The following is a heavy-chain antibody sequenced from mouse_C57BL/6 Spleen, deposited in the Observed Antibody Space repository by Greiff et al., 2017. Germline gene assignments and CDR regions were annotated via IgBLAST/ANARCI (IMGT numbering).Heavy chain of an antibody. CDR2: IYPGSGST. D-gene: IGHD1-1*01. V-gene: IGHV1-55*01. CDR1: GYTFTSYW. J-gene: IGHJ2*01. Sequence: QVHVKQPGAELVKPGASVKMSCKASGYTFTSYWITWVKQRPGQGLEWIGDIYPGSGSTNYNEKFKSKATLTVDTSSSTAYMQLSSLTSEDSAVYYCERTHYYCSSYVDYWGQGTTLTVSS. CDR3: ERTHYYCSSYVDY.